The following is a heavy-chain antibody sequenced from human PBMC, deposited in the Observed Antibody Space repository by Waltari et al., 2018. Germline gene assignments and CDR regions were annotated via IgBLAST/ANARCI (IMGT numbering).Heavy chain of an antibody. CDR2: ISSSSSYI. CDR1: GFTFRSYS. D-gene: IGHD2-15*01. Sequence: EVQLVESGGGLVKPGGSLGLPWAASGFTFRSYSMNWARQAPGKGLEWVSSISSSSSYIYYADSVKGRFTISRDNAKNSLYLQMNSLRAEDTAVYYCARGAGGSLFDYWGQGTLVTVSS. J-gene: IGHJ4*02. CDR3: ARGAGGSLFDY. V-gene: IGHV3-21*01.